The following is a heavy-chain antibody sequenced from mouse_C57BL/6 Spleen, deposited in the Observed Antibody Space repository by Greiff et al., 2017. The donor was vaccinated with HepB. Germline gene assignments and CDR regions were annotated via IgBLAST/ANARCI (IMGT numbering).Heavy chain of an antibody. Sequence: EVQLQQSGPELVKPGASVKISCKASGYTFTDYYMNWVKQSHGKSLEWIGDINPNNGGTSYNQKFKGKATLTVDKSSSTAYMELRSLTSEDSAVYYCARVRTWVLDYWGQGTTLTVSS. D-gene: IGHD4-1*01. CDR2: INPNNGGT. V-gene: IGHV1-26*01. J-gene: IGHJ2*01. CDR3: ARVRTWVLDY. CDR1: GYTFTDYY.